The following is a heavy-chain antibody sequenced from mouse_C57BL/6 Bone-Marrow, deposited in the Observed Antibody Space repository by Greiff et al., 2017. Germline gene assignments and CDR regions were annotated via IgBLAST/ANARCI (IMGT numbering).Heavy chain of an antibody. CDR2: IDPEHGGT. CDR1: GYTFPTYE. J-gene: IGHJ3*01. CDR3: TILLLRFWFAY. Sequence: QFQLQQPGAELVRPGASVPLSCKASGYTFPTYEMHWVKKTPVHGLDWIGVIDPEHGGTAYNQKFKGKAILTADKSSSTAYMELRRLTSEDSAVYYCTILLLRFWFAYWGQGTLVTVSA. D-gene: IGHD1-1*01. V-gene: IGHV1-15*01.